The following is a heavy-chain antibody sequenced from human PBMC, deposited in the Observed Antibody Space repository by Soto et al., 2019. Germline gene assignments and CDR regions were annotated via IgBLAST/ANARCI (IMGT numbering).Heavy chain of an antibody. CDR1: GFTFSSYW. Sequence: EVQLVESGGGLVQPGGSLRLSCAASGFTFSSYWMSWVRQAPGKGLEWVANIKQDGSEKYYVDSVKGRFTISRDNAKNSLYLQMNSLRAEDTAVYYCARVTVVVVADTRSGWFDPWGQGTLVTVSS. CDR2: IKQDGSEK. J-gene: IGHJ5*02. V-gene: IGHV3-7*01. D-gene: IGHD2-15*01. CDR3: ARVTVVVVADTRSGWFDP.